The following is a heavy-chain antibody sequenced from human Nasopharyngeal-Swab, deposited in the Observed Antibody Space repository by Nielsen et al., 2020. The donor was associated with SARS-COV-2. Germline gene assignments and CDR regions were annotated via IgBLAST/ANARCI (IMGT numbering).Heavy chain of an antibody. V-gene: IGHV4-59*12. CDR1: GGSISSYY. CDR2: IYHSGRT. CDR3: ARFDSSGYPDAFDI. D-gene: IGHD3-22*01. J-gene: IGHJ3*02. Sequence: GSLRLSCTASGGSISSYYWSWIRQPPGKGLEWIGYIYHSGRTYYNPSLKSRVTISVDRSKNQFSLKLSSVTAADTAVYYCARFDSSGYPDAFDIWGQGTIVTVSS.